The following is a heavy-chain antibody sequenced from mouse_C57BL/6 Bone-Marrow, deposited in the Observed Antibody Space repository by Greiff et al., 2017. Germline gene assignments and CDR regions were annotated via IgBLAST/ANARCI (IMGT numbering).Heavy chain of an antibody. CDR2: IYPRDGRT. CDR3: ARLEFDGSSGDWYFDV. CDR1: GSTFTSYD. D-gene: IGHD1-1*01. V-gene: IGHV1-85*01. Sequence: VQLQQSGPELVKPGASVKLSCKASGSTFTSYDITWVKQRPGQGLAWIGWIYPRDGRTKYNEKFTGKATLTVDTSSSTAYMELHSLTSEDSAVYFCARLEFDGSSGDWYFDVWGTGTTVTVSS. J-gene: IGHJ1*03.